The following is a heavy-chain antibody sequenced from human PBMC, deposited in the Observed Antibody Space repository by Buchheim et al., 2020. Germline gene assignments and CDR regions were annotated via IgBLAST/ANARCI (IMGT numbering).Heavy chain of an antibody. CDR2: ISSSSSTI. D-gene: IGHD2-2*01. CDR3: ARGDCTTISCYEFAY. V-gene: IGHV3-48*02. J-gene: IGHJ4*02. Sequence: EVQLVESGGGLVQPGGSLRLSCAASGFTFSSYAMNWVRQAPGKGLEWISYISSSSSTIFYADSVKGRFTISRDNAKNSLYLQMNSLRDEDTAVYYCARGDCTTISCYEFAYWGQGTL. CDR1: GFTFSSYA.